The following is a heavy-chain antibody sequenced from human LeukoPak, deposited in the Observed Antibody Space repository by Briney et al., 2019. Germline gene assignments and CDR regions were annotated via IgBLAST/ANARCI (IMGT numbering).Heavy chain of an antibody. CDR1: GGSISSNNW. CDR2: IYHSGST. CDR3: ARDLGSSTPSGV. Sequence: SGTLSLTCAVSGGSISSNNWWNWVRQPPGKGLEWIGEIYHSGSTNYNPSLKSRVTISVDKSKNQLFLRLNSVTAADTAVYYCARDLGSSTPSGVWGKGTTVTVSS. J-gene: IGHJ6*04. D-gene: IGHD3-16*01. V-gene: IGHV4-4*02.